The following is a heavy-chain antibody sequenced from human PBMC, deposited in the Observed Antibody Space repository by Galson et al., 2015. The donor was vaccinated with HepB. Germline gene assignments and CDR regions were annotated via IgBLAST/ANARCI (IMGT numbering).Heavy chain of an antibody. Sequence: SVKVSCKASGYTFTGYYMHWVRQAPGQGLEWMGWINPNSGGTNYAQKFQGRVTMTRDTSISTAYMELSRLRSDDTAVYYCAINEAYCSGGSCSQNDYWGQGTLVTVSS. CDR3: AINEAYCSGGSCSQNDY. V-gene: IGHV1-2*02. CDR2: INPNSGGT. CDR1: GYTFTGYY. J-gene: IGHJ4*02. D-gene: IGHD2-15*01.